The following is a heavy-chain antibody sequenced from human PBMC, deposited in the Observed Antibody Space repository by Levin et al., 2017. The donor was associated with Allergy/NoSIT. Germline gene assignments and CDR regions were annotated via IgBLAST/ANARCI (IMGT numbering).Heavy chain of an antibody. CDR3: ARDFSQKLGTVHFDY. CDR2: ISGSGGST. D-gene: IGHD7-27*01. J-gene: IGHJ4*02. Sequence: GESLKISCAASGFTFSTYAMSWVRQAPGKGLEWVSAISGSGGSTYYADSVKGRFTISRDNSKNTLYLQMNSLRAEDTAVYYCARDFSQKLGTVHFDYWGQGTLVTVSS. V-gene: IGHV3-23*01. CDR1: GFTFSTYA.